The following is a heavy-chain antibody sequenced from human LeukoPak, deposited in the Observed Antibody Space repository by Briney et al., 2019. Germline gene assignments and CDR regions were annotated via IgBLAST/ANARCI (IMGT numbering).Heavy chain of an antibody. CDR2: IYYSGST. CDR1: GGSISSYY. Sequence: SETLSLTCTVSGGSISSYYWSWIRQPPGKGLEWIGYIYYSGSTNYNPSLKSRVTISVDTSKNQFSLKLSSVTAADTAVYYCARSPYSSSPNWFDPWGQGTLVTVSS. D-gene: IGHD6-6*01. CDR3: ARSPYSSSPNWFDP. J-gene: IGHJ5*02. V-gene: IGHV4-59*01.